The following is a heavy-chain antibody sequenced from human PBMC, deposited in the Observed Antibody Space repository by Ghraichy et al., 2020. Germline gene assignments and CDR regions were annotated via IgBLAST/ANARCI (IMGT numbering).Heavy chain of an antibody. J-gene: IGHJ4*02. Sequence: GESLNISCAASGFTFSSYWMSWVRQAPGKGLECVAHMKQERGEEFYVDSVKGRFTISRDNAKNSLYLQMNSVRVEDTAVYYCADPGTGMWGQGTLVTVSS. CDR2: MKQERGEE. V-gene: IGHV3-7*01. CDR1: GFTFSSYW. D-gene: IGHD1-1*01. CDR3: ADPGTGM.